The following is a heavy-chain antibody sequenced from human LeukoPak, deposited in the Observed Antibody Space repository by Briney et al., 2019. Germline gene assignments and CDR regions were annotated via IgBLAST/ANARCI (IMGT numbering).Heavy chain of an antibody. Sequence: GGSLRLSCAASGLSFNAYAMNWVRQAPGKGLEWVSAISGSGASTYYADSVKGRFTISRDKSKNTLYLQMNGLRAEDTAVYYCAKHAFLEWLAPFDYWGQGTLVTVSS. J-gene: IGHJ4*02. CDR2: ISGSGAST. D-gene: IGHD3-3*02. V-gene: IGHV3-23*01. CDR1: GLSFNAYA. CDR3: AKHAFLEWLAPFDY.